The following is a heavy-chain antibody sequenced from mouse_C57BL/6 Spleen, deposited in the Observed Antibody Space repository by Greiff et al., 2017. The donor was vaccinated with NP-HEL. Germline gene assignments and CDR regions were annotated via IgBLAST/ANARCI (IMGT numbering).Heavy chain of an antibody. CDR1: GYSITSGYY. CDR3: ARERESFAY. CDR2: ISYDGSN. V-gene: IGHV3-6*01. Sequence: EVKLVESGPGLVKPSQSLSLTCSVTGYSITSGYYWNWIRQFPGNKLEWMGYISYDGSNNYNPSLKNRISITRDTSKNQFFLKLNSVTTEDTATYYCARERESFAYWGQGTLVTVSA. J-gene: IGHJ3*01.